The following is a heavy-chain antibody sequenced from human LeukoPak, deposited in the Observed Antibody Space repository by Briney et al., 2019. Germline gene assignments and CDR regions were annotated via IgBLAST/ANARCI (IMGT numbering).Heavy chain of an antibody. Sequence: PGGSLRLSCAASGFTSSSYWMSWVRQAPGKGLEWVANIKHDGSERNYMESVKGRFTISRDNANNSLHLQMNNLRAEDTAVYYCAAGSGWSIEDWGQGTLVTVSS. CDR2: IKHDGSER. D-gene: IGHD6-19*01. CDR3: AAGSGWSIED. V-gene: IGHV3-7*03. CDR1: GFTSSSYW. J-gene: IGHJ4*02.